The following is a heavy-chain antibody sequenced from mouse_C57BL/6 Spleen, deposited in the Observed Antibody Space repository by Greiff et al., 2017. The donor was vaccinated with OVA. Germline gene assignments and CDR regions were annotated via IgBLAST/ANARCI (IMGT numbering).Heavy chain of an antibody. J-gene: IGHJ3*01. CDR2: INPNNGGT. V-gene: IGHV1-22*01. Sequence: VQLQQSGPELVKPGASVKMSCKASGYTFTDYNMHWVKQSHGKSLEWIGYINPNNGGTSYNQKFKGKATLTVNKSSSTAYMELRSLTSEDSAVYYCARADYDDAWFAYWGQGTLVTVSA. CDR1: GYTFTDYN. CDR3: ARADYDDAWFAY. D-gene: IGHD2-4*01.